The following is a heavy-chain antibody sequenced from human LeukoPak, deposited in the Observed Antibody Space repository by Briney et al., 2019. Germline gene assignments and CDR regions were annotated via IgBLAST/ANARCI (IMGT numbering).Heavy chain of an antibody. Sequence: GGSLRLSCAASGFTFSSYAMSWVRQAPGKGLEWVSAISGSGGSTYYADSVKGRFTISRDNSKNTVYLQMNSLRAEDTAVYYCAKDTSLRFLEWLLFNYFDYWGQGTLVTVSS. CDR3: AKDTSLRFLEWLLFNYFDY. D-gene: IGHD3-3*01. CDR1: GFTFSSYA. J-gene: IGHJ4*02. V-gene: IGHV3-23*01. CDR2: ISGSGGST.